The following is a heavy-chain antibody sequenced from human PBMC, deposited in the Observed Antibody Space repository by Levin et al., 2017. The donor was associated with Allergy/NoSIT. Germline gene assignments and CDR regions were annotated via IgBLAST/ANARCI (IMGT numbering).Heavy chain of an antibody. CDR1: GFTFDDYA. V-gene: IGHV3-9*01. CDR2: ISWNSGSI. D-gene: IGHD3-9*01. J-gene: IGHJ4*02. Sequence: GGSLRLSCAASGFTFDDYAMHWVRQAPGKGLEWVSGISWNSGSIAYADSVKGRFTISRDNAKNSLYLQMNSLRAEDTALYYCAKVPTGYYIGYFDYWGQGTLVTVSS. CDR3: AKVPTGYYIGYFDY.